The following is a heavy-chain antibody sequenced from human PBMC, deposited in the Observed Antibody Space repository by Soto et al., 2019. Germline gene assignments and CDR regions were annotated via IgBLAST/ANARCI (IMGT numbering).Heavy chain of an antibody. V-gene: IGHV1-3*01. CDR1: GYTFTSYA. D-gene: IGHD4-17*01. CDR2: INAGNGNT. Sequence: QVQLVQSGAEVKKPGASVKVSCKASGYTFTSYAMHWVRQAPGQRLEWMGWINAGNGNTKYSQKFQGRVTITGDTSASTAYMELSSLRSEDTAVYYCARVIYGDYPLPAFDIWGQGTMVTVSS. CDR3: ARVIYGDYPLPAFDI. J-gene: IGHJ3*02.